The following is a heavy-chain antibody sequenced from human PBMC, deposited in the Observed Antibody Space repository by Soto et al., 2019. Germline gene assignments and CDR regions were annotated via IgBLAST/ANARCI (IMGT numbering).Heavy chain of an antibody. J-gene: IGHJ6*02. D-gene: IGHD4-17*01. V-gene: IGHV4-39*01. CDR3: ARRKVTTTLNSDYYYYGMDV. Sequence: QLQLQESGPGLVKPSETLSLTCTVSGGSISSSSYYWGWIRQPPGKGLEWIGSIYYSGSTYYNPSLKSRVTISVDTSKNQFSLKLSSVTAADTAVYYCARRKVTTTLNSDYYYYGMDVWGQGTTVTVSS. CDR1: GGSISSSSYY. CDR2: IYYSGST.